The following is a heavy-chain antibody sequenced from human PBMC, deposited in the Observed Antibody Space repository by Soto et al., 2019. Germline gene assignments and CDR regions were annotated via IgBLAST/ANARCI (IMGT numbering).Heavy chain of an antibody. V-gene: IGHV4-34*01. CDR2: INQSGST. J-gene: IGHJ6*02. CDR1: GGSFSGYY. Sequence: QVQLQQWGAGLLKPSETLSLTCAVNGGSFSGYYWTWIRQSPGKGLGWVEEINQSGSTKYNPSLKSRVTMSVDTSKNHFSLQLTSVTAADTAVYYCARNGSYYDFWSGHYSGGGMDVWGQGTTVTVSS. D-gene: IGHD3-3*01. CDR3: ARNGSYYDFWSGHYSGGGMDV.